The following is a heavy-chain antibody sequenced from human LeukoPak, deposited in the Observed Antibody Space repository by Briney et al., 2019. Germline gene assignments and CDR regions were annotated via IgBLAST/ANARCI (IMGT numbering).Heavy chain of an antibody. CDR2: MNPNSGNT. CDR1: GYTFTSYD. CDR3: ARPLYSSGTEPFDY. Sequence: ASVKVSCKASGYTFTSYDINWVRQATGQGLEWMGLMNPNSGNTGYAQKFQGRVTMTTDTSTSTAYMELRSLRSDDTAVYYCARPLYSSGTEPFDYWDQGTLVTVSS. D-gene: IGHD6-19*01. V-gene: IGHV1-8*01. J-gene: IGHJ4*02.